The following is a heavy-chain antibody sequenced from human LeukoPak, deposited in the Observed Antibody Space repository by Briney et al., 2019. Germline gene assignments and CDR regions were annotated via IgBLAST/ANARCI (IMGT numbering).Heavy chain of an antibody. CDR2: ISSNGDST. D-gene: IGHD2-2*01. J-gene: IGHJ4*02. V-gene: IGHV3-64*04. Sequence: GGSLRLSCSASGFTFRSFAMFWVRQAPGKGLEYVSAISSNGDSTHYTDSLRGRFTISRDNSKNTLYLQMNSLRAEDTAVYYCAREGSSNIVVVPAAPLDYWGQGTLVTVSS. CDR1: GFTFRSFA. CDR3: AREGSSNIVVVPAAPLDY.